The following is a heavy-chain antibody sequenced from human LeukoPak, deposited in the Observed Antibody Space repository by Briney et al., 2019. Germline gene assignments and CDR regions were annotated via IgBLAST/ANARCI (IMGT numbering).Heavy chain of an antibody. CDR3: ARTAMVTFGLDY. J-gene: IGHJ4*02. Sequence: SETLSLTCAVYGGSFSGYYWSWIRQPPGKGLEWIGEINHSGSTNYNPSLKSRVTISVDTSKNQFSLKLSSVTAADTAVYYCARTAMVTFGLDYWGQGTLVTVSS. CDR1: GGSFSGYY. D-gene: IGHD5-18*01. V-gene: IGHV4-34*01. CDR2: INHSGST.